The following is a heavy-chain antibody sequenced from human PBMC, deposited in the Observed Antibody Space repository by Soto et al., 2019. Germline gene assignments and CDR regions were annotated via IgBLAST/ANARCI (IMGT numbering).Heavy chain of an antibody. Sequence: PSETLSLTCSVSGGSISSGSYYWGWIRQPPGKGLEWIASTHYSGTTYYSPSLRSRVSISVDTSKSQFSLKLSSVTAADTAVYYCARDTGIAARPADYWGQGALVTVSS. CDR2: THYSGTT. V-gene: IGHV4-39*02. CDR3: ARDTGIAARPADY. D-gene: IGHD6-6*01. CDR1: GGSISSGSYY. J-gene: IGHJ4*02.